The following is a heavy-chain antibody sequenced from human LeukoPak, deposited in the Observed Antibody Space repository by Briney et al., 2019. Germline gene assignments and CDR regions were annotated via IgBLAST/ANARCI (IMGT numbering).Heavy chain of an antibody. CDR1: GYTFTGYY. J-gene: IGHJ4*02. Sequence: GASVKVSRKASGYTFTGYYMHWVRQAPGQGLKWMGWINPNSGDTNYAQKLQGRVTMTRDTSISTAYMELSRLKSDDTAVYYCAASYDFWGGYLNHDYWGQGTLVTVSS. V-gene: IGHV1-2*02. CDR2: INPNSGDT. CDR3: AASYDFWGGYLNHDY. D-gene: IGHD3-3*01.